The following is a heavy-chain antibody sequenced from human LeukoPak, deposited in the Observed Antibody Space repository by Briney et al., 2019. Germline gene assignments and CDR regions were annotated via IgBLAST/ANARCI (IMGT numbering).Heavy chain of an antibody. CDR2: IYTSGST. D-gene: IGHD6-13*01. V-gene: IGHV4-61*02. CDR3: ARDRRVTPTAAGYFDY. Sequence: SQTLSLTCTVSGGFISSGDYYWSWIRQPAXXXXXXXXXIYTSGSTTYNPSLKSRVTISVDTSKNQFSLNLSSVTAAATAVYYCARDRRVTPTAAGYFDYWGQGTLVTVSS. J-gene: IGHJ4*02. CDR1: GGFISSGDYY.